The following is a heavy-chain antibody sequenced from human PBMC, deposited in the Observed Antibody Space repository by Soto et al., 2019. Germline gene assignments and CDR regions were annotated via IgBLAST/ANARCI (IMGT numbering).Heavy chain of an antibody. CDR2: INIGSGNT. CDR3: AKGVVLSYGMDV. J-gene: IGHJ6*02. V-gene: IGHV1-3*04. D-gene: IGHD2-2*01. CDR1: GYDFSSYA. Sequence: ASVKVSCKASGYDFSSYAMHWVRQAPGQRLEWMGWINIGSGNTEYSQNFQDRITITRDTSSSTVYMGLNSLKSEDTAVYYCAKGVVLSYGMDVWGQGTTVTVSS.